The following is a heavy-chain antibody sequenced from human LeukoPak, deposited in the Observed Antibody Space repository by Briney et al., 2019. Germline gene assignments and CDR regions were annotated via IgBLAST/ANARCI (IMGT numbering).Heavy chain of an antibody. J-gene: IGHJ4*02. Sequence: GGSLRLSCSASGFTFSSYAMHWVRQAPGKGPEWVAVISYGGSDKYYADSVKGRFTISRDNSKNTLYLQMNSLRAEDTAVYYCARGRGAYYDSSGFLWDYWGQGTLVTVSS. V-gene: IGHV3-30*04. D-gene: IGHD3-22*01. CDR3: ARGRGAYYDSSGFLWDY. CDR1: GFTFSSYA. CDR2: ISYGGSDK.